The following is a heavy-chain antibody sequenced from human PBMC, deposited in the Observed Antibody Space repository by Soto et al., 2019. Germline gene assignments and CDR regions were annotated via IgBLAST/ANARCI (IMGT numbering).Heavy chain of an antibody. CDR2: ISYDGTNN. Sequence: QVQLVESGGGVVQPGRSLRLSCAASGFTFSAYAMHWVRQAPAKGLEWGAVISYDGTNNNYADSVKGRFTISRDNSKNTLFLQMNSLRSEDTAVYYCATITVVRGVTYDAFDFWGQGTMVTVSS. CDR3: ATITVVRGVTYDAFDF. CDR1: GFTFSAYA. D-gene: IGHD3-10*01. V-gene: IGHV3-30-3*01. J-gene: IGHJ3*01.